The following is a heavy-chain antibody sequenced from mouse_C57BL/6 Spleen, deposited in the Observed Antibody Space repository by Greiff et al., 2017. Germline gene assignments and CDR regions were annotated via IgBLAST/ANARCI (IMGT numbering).Heavy chain of an antibody. J-gene: IGHJ4*01. V-gene: IGHV1-42*01. Sequence: VHVKQSGPELVKPGASVKISCKASGYSFTGYYMNWVKQSPEKSLEWIGEINPSTGGTTYNQKFKAKATLTVDKSSSTAYMQLKSLTSEDSAVYYCARYYGSSYVEDYYAMDYWGQGTSVTVSS. D-gene: IGHD1-1*01. CDR2: INPSTGGT. CDR3: ARYYGSSYVEDYYAMDY. CDR1: GYSFTGYY.